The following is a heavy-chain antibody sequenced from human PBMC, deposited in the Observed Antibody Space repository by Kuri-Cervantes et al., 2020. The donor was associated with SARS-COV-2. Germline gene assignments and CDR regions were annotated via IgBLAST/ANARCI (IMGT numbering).Heavy chain of an antibody. V-gene: IGHV4-59*12. CDR2: IYYSGST. D-gene: IGHD5-12*01. J-gene: IGHJ5*02. CDR1: GGSISSYY. Sequence: GSLRLSCTVSGGSISSYYWSWIRQPPGKGLEWIGYIYYSGSTNYNPSLKSRVTISVDTSKNQFSLKLSSVTAADTAVYYCARGRGYSGWRLNWFDPWGQGTLVTV. CDR3: ARGRGYSGWRLNWFDP.